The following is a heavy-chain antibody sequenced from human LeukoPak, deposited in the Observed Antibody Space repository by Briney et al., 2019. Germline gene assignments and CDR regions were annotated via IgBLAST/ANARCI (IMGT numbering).Heavy chain of an antibody. D-gene: IGHD6-19*01. CDR2: ISSNGGST. CDR3: AKEQQWLVRSFDY. CDR1: GFTFSSSA. V-gene: IGHV3-23*01. Sequence: GGSLRLSCAASGFTFSSSAMSWVRQAPGKGLEWVSAISSNGGSTYFADSVKGRFAISRDNSKNTVYLQMNSLRAEDTAVYHCAKEQQWLVRSFDYWGPGNLVTVSS. J-gene: IGHJ4*02.